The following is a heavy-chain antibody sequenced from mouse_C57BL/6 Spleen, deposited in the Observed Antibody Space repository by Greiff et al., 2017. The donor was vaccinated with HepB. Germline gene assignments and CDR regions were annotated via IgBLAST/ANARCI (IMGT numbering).Heavy chain of an antibody. Sequence: QVQLQQPGAELVMPGASVKLSCKASGYTFTSYWMHWVKQRPGQGLEWIGEIDPSDSYTNYNQKFKGKSTLTVDKSSSTAYMQLSSLTSEDSAVYYCARSRYYYGSQDYWGQGTSVTVSS. D-gene: IGHD1-1*01. CDR1: GYTFTSYW. CDR3: ARSRYYYGSQDY. V-gene: IGHV1-69*01. J-gene: IGHJ4*01. CDR2: IDPSDSYT.